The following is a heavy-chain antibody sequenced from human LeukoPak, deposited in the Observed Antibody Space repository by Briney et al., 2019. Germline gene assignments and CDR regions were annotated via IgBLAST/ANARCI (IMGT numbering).Heavy chain of an antibody. CDR3: ARTNYYDEYFQH. J-gene: IGHJ1*01. Sequence: SETLSLTCTVSGGSISSYYWSWIRQPPGKGLEWIGYIYYSGSTNYNPSLKSRVTISVDTSKNQFSLKLSSVTAADTAVYYCARTNYYDEYFQHWGQGTLVTVSS. V-gene: IGHV4-59*08. CDR1: GGSISSYY. D-gene: IGHD3-22*01. CDR2: IYYSGST.